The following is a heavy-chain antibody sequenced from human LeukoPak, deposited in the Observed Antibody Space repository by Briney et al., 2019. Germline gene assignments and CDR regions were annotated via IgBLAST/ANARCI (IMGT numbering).Heavy chain of an antibody. CDR1: GGSFSGYY. CDR3: ASSSAARPFDP. Sequence: SETLSLTSAVSGGSFSGYYWSWIRQPPGKGLEWIGEINHSGSTTYNPSLTSPGTISVDTAKTKFSLKLRTVTAADTAASHCASSSAARPFDPWGQGALVTVSS. CDR2: INHSGST. D-gene: IGHD2-2*01. V-gene: IGHV4-34*01. J-gene: IGHJ5*02.